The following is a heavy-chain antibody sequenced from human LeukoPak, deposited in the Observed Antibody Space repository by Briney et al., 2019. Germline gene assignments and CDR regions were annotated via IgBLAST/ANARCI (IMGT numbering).Heavy chain of an antibody. Sequence: PGGSLRLSCAASGFTFDDYAMHWVRQAPGKGLEWVSLISGGGGSTYYADSVKGRFAISRDNSKNSLYLQVNSLRTEDTALYYCAKDMSCSGGSCYSFDYWGQGTLVTVSS. CDR1: GFTFDDYA. V-gene: IGHV3-43*02. CDR2: ISGGGGST. CDR3: AKDMSCSGGSCYSFDY. J-gene: IGHJ4*02. D-gene: IGHD2-15*01.